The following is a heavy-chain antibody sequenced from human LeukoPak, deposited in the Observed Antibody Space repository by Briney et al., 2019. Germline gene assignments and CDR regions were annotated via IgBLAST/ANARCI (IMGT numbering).Heavy chain of an antibody. Sequence: SETLSLTCAVSGGSISSGGYSWSWIRQPPGKGLEWIGYIYYSGSTSYNPSLKSRVTISVDTSKNQSPPKLSSVTGADTAVYYCARVDYYYGSGSYYNAFDYWGQGTLVTVSS. CDR2: IYYSGST. V-gene: IGHV4-30-4*07. D-gene: IGHD3-10*01. CDR3: ARVDYYYGSGSYYNAFDY. J-gene: IGHJ4*02. CDR1: GGSISSGGYS.